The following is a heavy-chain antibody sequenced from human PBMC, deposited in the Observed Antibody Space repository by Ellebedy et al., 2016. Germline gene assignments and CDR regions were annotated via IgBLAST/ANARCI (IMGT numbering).Heavy chain of an antibody. CDR3: ASGILWFGELLYPPDY. CDR2: INPNSGGT. Sequence: ASVQVSCXASGYILTGYYMHWLRQAPAQGLEWMGWINPNSGGTNYAQKFQGRVTMTRDTSISTAYMELSRLRSDDTAVYYCASGILWFGELLYPPDYWGQGTLVTVSS. D-gene: IGHD3-10*01. V-gene: IGHV1-2*02. CDR1: GYILTGYY. J-gene: IGHJ4*02.